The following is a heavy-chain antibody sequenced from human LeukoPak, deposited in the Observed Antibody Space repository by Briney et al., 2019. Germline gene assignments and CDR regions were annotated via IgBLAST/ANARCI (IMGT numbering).Heavy chain of an antibody. J-gene: IGHJ6*02. Sequence: GGSLRPSCVASGFTFSTYGMHWVRQAPGKGLEWVAVMSHDGGIEKYADSVKGRFTISRDNSKKTLYLQMNSLRSDDAAVYYCARAKIIHSITHMDVWGQGTTVTVSS. CDR2: MSHDGGIE. V-gene: IGHV3-30*03. CDR3: ARAKIIHSITHMDV. D-gene: IGHD2/OR15-2a*01. CDR1: GFTFSTYG.